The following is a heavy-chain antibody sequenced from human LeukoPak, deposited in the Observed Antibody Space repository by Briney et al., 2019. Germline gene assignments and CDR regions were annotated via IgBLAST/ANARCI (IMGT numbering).Heavy chain of an antibody. V-gene: IGHV4-4*07. D-gene: IGHD6-13*01. J-gene: IGHJ4*02. CDR2: IYTSGST. CDR3: ARGKLSAPRIAAAGYFDY. Sequence: SETLSLTRTVSGGSISSYYWSWIRQPAGKGLEWIGRIYTSGSTNYNPSLKSRVTMSVDTSKNQFSLKLSSVTAADTAVYYCARGKLSAPRIAAAGYFDYWGQGTLVTVSS. CDR1: GGSISSYY.